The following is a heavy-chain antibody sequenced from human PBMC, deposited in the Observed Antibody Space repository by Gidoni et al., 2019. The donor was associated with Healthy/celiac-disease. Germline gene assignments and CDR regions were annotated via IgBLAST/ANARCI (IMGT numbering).Heavy chain of an antibody. J-gene: IGHJ3*02. CDR3: ARRDLRGGGSGYTIGPGFDAFDI. V-gene: IGHV5-51*01. D-gene: IGHD3-22*01. CDR1: GYSFTSYW. CDR2: IYPGDSDT. Sequence: EVQLVQSGAEVKKPGESLKISCKGSGYSFTSYWIGWVRQMPGKGLEWMGIIYPGDSDTRYSPSFQGQVTISADKSISTAYLQWSSLKASDTAMYYCARRDLRGGGSGYTIGPGFDAFDIWGQGTMVTVSS.